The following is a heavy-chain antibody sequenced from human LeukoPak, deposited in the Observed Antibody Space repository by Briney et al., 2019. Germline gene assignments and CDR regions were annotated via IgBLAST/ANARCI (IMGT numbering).Heavy chain of an antibody. Sequence: GASVKVSCKASGYTFTGYYMHWVRQAPGQGLEWMGWINPNSGGTNYAQKFQGRVTITRDTSASTAYMELSSLRSEDTAVYYCARSAVRYFDWLLPFDYWGQGTLVTVSS. CDR3: ARSAVRYFDWLLPFDY. CDR1: GYTFTGYY. D-gene: IGHD3-9*01. J-gene: IGHJ4*02. V-gene: IGHV1-2*02. CDR2: INPNSGGT.